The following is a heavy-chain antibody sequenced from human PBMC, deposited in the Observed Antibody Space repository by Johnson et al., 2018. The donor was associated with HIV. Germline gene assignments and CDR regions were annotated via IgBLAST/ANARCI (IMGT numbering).Heavy chain of an antibody. Sequence: QVQLVESGGGVVQPGRSLRLSCAAPGFTFSNYGMHWVRQAPGKGLQWVAFIRYDESNKYYADSLKGGFTISRDNSKNTLYLQMNSLRAEDTAVYYCANPTGSDAFDIWGQGTMVTVSS. D-gene: IGHD1-1*01. V-gene: IGHV3-30*02. CDR3: ANPTGSDAFDI. J-gene: IGHJ3*02. CDR2: IRYDESNK. CDR1: GFTFSNYG.